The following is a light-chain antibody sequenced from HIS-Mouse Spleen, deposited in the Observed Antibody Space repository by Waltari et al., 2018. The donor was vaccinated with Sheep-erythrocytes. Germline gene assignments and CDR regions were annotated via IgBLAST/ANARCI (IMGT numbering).Light chain of an antibody. V-gene: IGKV4-1*01. CDR2: WAS. J-gene: IGKJ4*01. CDR3: QQYYSTLT. Sequence: DIVMNQSPDSLAVSLGERATINCKSSQSVLYSSNNKNYLAWYQQKPGHPPKLLIYWASTRESGVPDRFSGSGSGTDFTLTISSLQAEDVAVYYCQQYYSTLTFGGGTKVEIK. CDR1: QSVLYSSNNKNY.